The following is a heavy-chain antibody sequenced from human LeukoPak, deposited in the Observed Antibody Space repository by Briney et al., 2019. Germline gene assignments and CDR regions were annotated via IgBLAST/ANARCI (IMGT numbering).Heavy chain of an antibody. V-gene: IGHV4-59*08. CDR1: GGSISSYY. CDR3: ASWGVTTVSDY. Sequence: SETLSLTCTVSGGSISSYYWSWIRQPPGKGLEWIGYIYYSGSTNYNPSLKSRVTISVDTSKNQFSLKLSSVTAADTAVYYCASWGVTTVSDYWGQGTLVTVSS. CDR2: IYYSGST. D-gene: IGHD4-17*01. J-gene: IGHJ4*02.